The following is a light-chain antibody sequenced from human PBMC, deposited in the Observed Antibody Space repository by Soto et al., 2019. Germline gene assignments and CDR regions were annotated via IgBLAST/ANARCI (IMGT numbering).Light chain of an antibody. V-gene: IGKV1-39*01. CDR3: QQIHSTSSYT. Sequence: DIQMTQSPSSLSSSFGDRFTITFRASQNIRNYLNWYQQRPGRTPNLLVYAASNLRSGVPSRFSGSGSGTLFTLTITTLQPEDFATYYCQQIHSTSSYTFGQGTKVDIK. CDR1: QNIRNY. CDR2: AAS. J-gene: IGKJ2*01.